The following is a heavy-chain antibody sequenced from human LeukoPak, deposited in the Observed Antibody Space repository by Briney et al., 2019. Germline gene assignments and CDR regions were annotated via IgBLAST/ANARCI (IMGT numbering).Heavy chain of an antibody. CDR1: GYTFSNFY. CDR2: INPSGGST. D-gene: IGHD2/OR15-2a*01. Sequence: ASVKVSCKASGYTFSNFYIHWVRQAPGQGLEWMGIINPSGGSTSCAQKFQGRVTMTRDTSTSTVYMDLSSLISEDTAVYYCARFYISAFDYWGQGTLVTVSS. J-gene: IGHJ4*02. V-gene: IGHV1-46*01. CDR3: ARFYISAFDY.